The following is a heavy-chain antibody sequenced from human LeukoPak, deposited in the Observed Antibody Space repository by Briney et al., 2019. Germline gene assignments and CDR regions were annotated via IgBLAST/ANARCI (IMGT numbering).Heavy chain of an antibody. CDR1: GFTFTSHG. Sequence: GASVKVSCKASGFTFTSHGFSWVRQAPGQGLQWMGLISAYNGNRNYAQNLQGRVTMTTDTPTSTVYMELRSLTSDDTAVYYCARWLTSSGWPPPLGYWGQGTLVTVSS. J-gene: IGHJ4*02. CDR2: ISAYNGNR. D-gene: IGHD6-25*01. CDR3: ARWLTSSGWPPPLGY. V-gene: IGHV1-18*04.